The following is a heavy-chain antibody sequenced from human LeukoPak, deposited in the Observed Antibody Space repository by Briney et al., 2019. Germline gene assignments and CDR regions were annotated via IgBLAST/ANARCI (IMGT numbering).Heavy chain of an antibody. J-gene: IGHJ5*02. CDR3: ASGSSPYGDYEASWFDP. D-gene: IGHD4-17*01. CDR1: GGTFSSYA. Sequence: SVKVSCKASGGTFSSYAISWVRQAPGQGLEWTGGIIPIFGTANYAQKFQGRVTITADESTSTAYMELSSLRSEDTAVYYCASGSSPYGDYEASWFDPWGQGTLVTVSS. CDR2: IIPIFGTA. V-gene: IGHV1-69*13.